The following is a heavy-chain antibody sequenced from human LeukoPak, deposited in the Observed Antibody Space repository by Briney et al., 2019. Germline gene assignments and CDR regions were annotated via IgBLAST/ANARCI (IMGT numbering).Heavy chain of an antibody. J-gene: IGHJ3*02. D-gene: IGHD2/OR15-2a*01. V-gene: IGHV3-53*01. CDR2: IYSGGST. CDR3: ARDLVIFIGYPDAFDI. CDR1: GFTVSSNY. Sequence: PGGSLRLSCAASGFTVSSNYMSWVRQAPGKGLEWVSVIYSGGSTYYADSVKGRFTISRDNSKNTLYLQMNSLRAEDTAVYYCARDLVIFIGYPDAFDIWGQGTMVTVSS.